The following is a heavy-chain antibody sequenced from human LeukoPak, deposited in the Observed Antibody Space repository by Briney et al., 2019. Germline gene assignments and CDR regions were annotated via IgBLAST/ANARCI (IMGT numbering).Heavy chain of an antibody. CDR1: GGSISSYY. Sequence: PSETLSLTCTVSGGSISSYYWSWIRQPPGKGLEWFGYIYYSGSTNYNPSLKSRVTISVDTSKNQFSLRLTSVTAADTAVYYCARLTAVTGLVDYFDYWGQGTLVTVSS. CDR3: ARLTAVTGLVDYFDY. D-gene: IGHD6-19*01. CDR2: IYYSGST. V-gene: IGHV4-59*01. J-gene: IGHJ4*02.